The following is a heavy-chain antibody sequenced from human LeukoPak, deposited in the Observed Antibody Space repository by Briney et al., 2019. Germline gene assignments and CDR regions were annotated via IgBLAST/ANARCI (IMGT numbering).Heavy chain of an antibody. V-gene: IGHV4-4*02. J-gene: IGHJ4*02. CDR1: RGSITSSYW. D-gene: IGHD2-2*01. Sequence: PSETLSLTCAVSRGSITSSYWWSWVGQPPGKGLEWIGQIYPSGSTNYNPSLKSRVTILVDKVKNQFSLKLGSVTAADTAVYYWARRDRLLWTFDYLGQGTLVTVSS. CDR3: ARRDRLLWTFDY. CDR2: IYPSGST.